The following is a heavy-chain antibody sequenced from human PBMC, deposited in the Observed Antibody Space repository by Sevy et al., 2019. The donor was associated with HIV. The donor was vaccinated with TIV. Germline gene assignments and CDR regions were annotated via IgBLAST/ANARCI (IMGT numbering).Heavy chain of an antibody. Sequence: GGSLRLSCAASGFTFSSYSMNWVRQAPGKGLEWVSYISSSSSTIYYADSVKGRFTISRDNAKNSLYLQMNSLRAEDTAVYYCARCRLVPAYYYYGMDVWGQGTTVTVSS. D-gene: IGHD3-9*01. CDR3: ARCRLVPAYYYYGMDV. V-gene: IGHV3-48*01. J-gene: IGHJ6*02. CDR1: GFTFSSYS. CDR2: ISSSSSTI.